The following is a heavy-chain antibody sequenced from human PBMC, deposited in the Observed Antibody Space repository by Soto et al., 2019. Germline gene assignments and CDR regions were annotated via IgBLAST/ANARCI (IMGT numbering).Heavy chain of an antibody. CDR2: IYSGGST. CDR1: GFTVGSND. V-gene: IGHV3-53*01. CDR3: ARPLSLLWFGELQSAIQGMDV. D-gene: IGHD3-10*01. Sequence: GGSLRLSWAASGFTVGSNDMSWVRQAPGKGLEWVSVIYSGGSTYYADSVKGRFTISRDNSKNTLYLQMNSLRAEDTAVYYCARPLSLLWFGELQSAIQGMDVWGQGTTVTVS. J-gene: IGHJ6*02.